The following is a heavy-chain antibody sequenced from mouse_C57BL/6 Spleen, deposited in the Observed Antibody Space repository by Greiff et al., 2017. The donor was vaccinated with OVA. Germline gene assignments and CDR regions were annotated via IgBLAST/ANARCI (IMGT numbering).Heavy chain of an antibody. CDR2: INPGSGGT. D-gene: IGHD2-4*01. Sequence: QVQLQQSGAELVRPGTSVKVSCKASGYAFTNYLIEWVKQRPGQGLEWIGVINPGSGGTNYNEKFKGKATLTADKSSSTAYMQLSSLTSEDTAVYFCAYYDYDPYLDYWGQGTTLTVSS. CDR1: GYAFTNYL. CDR3: AYYDYDPYLDY. V-gene: IGHV1-54*01. J-gene: IGHJ2*01.